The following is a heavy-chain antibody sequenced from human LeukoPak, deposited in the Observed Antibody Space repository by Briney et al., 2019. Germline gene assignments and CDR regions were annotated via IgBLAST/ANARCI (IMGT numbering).Heavy chain of an antibody. D-gene: IGHD6-13*01. J-gene: IGHJ6*03. CDR3: ARDLGLGYSSYIYYYYYYMDV. CDR1: GFTFSSYE. Sequence: GGSLRLSCAASGFTFSSYEMNWVRQAPGKGLEWVSSISSSSSYIYYADSVKGRFTISRDNAKNSLYLQMNSLRAEDTAVYYCARDLGLGYSSYIYYYYYYMDVWGKGTTVTVSS. V-gene: IGHV3-21*01. CDR2: ISSSSSYI.